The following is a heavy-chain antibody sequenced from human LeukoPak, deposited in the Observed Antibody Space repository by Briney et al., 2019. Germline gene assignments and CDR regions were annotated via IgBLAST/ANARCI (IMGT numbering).Heavy chain of an antibody. CDR1: GYTFTGYY. J-gene: IGHJ4*02. Sequence: ASVKVSCKASGYTFTGYYMHSVRQAPGQGLEWMGWINPNSGGTNYAQKFQGRVTMTRDTSISTAYMELSRLRSDDTAVYYCARVVAGSGWYSDYWGQGTLVTVSS. V-gene: IGHV1-2*02. D-gene: IGHD6-19*01. CDR2: INPNSGGT. CDR3: ARVVAGSGWYSDY.